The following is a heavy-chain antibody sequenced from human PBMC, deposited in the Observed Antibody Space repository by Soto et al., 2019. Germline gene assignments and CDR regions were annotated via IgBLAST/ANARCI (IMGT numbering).Heavy chain of an antibody. CDR3: ARRYCSSASRPRNYYGMDV. J-gene: IGHJ6*02. Sequence: GESLKISCQCSGYNFAIYWISWVRQMPGKGLDWMGRIDPIDSYTKYSPSFQGHVTISADKSISTAYLQWSSLKASDTAMYYCARRYCSSASRPRNYYGMDVWGQGTTVTVSS. CDR1: GYNFAIYW. V-gene: IGHV5-10-1*01. D-gene: IGHD2-2*01. CDR2: IDPIDSYT.